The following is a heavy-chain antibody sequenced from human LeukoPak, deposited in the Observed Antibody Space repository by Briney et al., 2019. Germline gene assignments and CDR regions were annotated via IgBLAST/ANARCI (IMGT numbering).Heavy chain of an antibody. CDR1: GYTFTSYD. CDR3: ARGRYCTNCVCYTRPPFDY. CDR2: MNPNRGNT. V-gene: IGHV1-8*01. D-gene: IGHD2-8*01. J-gene: IGHJ4*02. Sequence: ASVKVSCMASGYTFTSYDINWVRQATGQGREWMGWMNPNRGNTGYAQKFQGRVTMTRNTSIRTAYMELSSLTSEDTAVYYCARGRYCTNCVCYTRPPFDYWGQGSLVTVSS.